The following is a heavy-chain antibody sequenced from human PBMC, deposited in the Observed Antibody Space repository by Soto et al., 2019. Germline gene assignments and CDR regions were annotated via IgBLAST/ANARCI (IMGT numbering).Heavy chain of an antibody. CDR3: ARGRLYLTY. V-gene: IGHV3-7*03. CDR1: GFTFNTYW. Sequence: GPLRLSCSASGFTFNTYWMTWVRQAPGKGLEWVANIKQDGSEEYYVDSVKGRFTISRDNAKNSLYLQMKSLRVGDTAEYYCARGRLYLTYWGQGTPVTVSS. J-gene: IGHJ4*02. D-gene: IGHD2-8*01. CDR2: IKQDGSEE.